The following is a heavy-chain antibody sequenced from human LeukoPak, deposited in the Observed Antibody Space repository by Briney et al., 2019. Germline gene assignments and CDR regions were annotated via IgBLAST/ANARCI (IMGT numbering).Heavy chain of an antibody. Sequence: QPGGSLRLSCAASGFTFSGYEMNWVRKAPGKGLKWVSYISSSGSTRHYADSVKGRFTISRDNAKNSLYLQMNSLRAEDTAVYYCARAPNSATHDNWFDPWGQGTLVTVSS. CDR2: ISSSGSTR. CDR1: GFTFSGYE. V-gene: IGHV3-48*03. J-gene: IGHJ5*02. D-gene: IGHD1-26*01. CDR3: ARAPNSATHDNWFDP.